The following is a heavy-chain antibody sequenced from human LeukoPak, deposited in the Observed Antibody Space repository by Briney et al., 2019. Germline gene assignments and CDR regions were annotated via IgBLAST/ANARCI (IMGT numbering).Heavy chain of an antibody. D-gene: IGHD3-10*01. CDR2: IYSGGST. J-gene: IGHJ4*02. Sequence: GGSLRLSCAASGFTVSSNYMSWVRQAPGKGLEWVSVIYSGGSTYYADSVKGRFTISRDNSKNTLYLQMNSLRAEDTAVYYCAKDSAPMVRGVNHPSPNDYWGQGTLVTVSS. CDR3: AKDSAPMVRGVNHPSPNDY. CDR1: GFTVSSNY. V-gene: IGHV3-66*01.